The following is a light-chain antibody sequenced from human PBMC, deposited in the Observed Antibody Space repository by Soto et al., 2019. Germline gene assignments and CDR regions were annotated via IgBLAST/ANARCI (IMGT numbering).Light chain of an antibody. CDR3: TSYTSSSTLV. V-gene: IGLV2-14*01. CDR2: EVS. CDR1: SSDVGGYNY. J-gene: IGLJ3*02. Sequence: QAVVTQPASVSGSPGQSITISCTGTSSDVGGYNYVSWYQHHPGKAPKLMIYEVSNRPSGVSNRFSGFKSGNTASLTISGLRAEDEADYYCTSYTSSSTLVFGGGTKVTVL.